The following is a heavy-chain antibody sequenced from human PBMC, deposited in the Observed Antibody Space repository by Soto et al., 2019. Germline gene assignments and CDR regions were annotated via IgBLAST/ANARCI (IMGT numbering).Heavy chain of an antibody. CDR2: IKSKINGGTA. D-gene: IGHD1-7*01. V-gene: IGHV3-15*07. Sequence: PGGSLRLSCAASGFIFSNAWINWVRQVPGKGLEWVGRIKSKINGGTADYAAPVQGRFAVSRDDSKNMVFLQMNSLKTEDTGIYYCAKGAGNWNYPPYYYAMDVWAQGTTLTVSS. CDR1: GFIFSNAW. CDR3: AKGAGNWNYPPYYYAMDV. J-gene: IGHJ6*02.